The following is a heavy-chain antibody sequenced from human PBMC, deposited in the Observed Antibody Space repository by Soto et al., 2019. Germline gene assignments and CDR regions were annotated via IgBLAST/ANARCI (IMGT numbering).Heavy chain of an antibody. CDR2: ITSNGGST. CDR1: GFTFSVYA. Sequence: GGSLKLSCAASGFTFSVYAMHLVRQAPGKGLEYVSVITSNGGSTYYADSVKGRFTISRDDSKNTLYLQMSSLRTEDTAVYYCVKDMSRIAAQFDCWGQGTLVTVSS. V-gene: IGHV3-64D*06. J-gene: IGHJ4*02. CDR3: VKDMSRIAAQFDC. D-gene: IGHD6-13*01.